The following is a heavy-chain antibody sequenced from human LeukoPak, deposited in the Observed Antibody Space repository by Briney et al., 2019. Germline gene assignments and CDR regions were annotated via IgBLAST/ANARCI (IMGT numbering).Heavy chain of an antibody. CDR1: GGSFSGYY. Sequence: SGTLSLTCAVYGGSFSGYYWSWIRQPPGKGLEWIGEINHSGSTNYNPSLKSRVTISVDTSKNQFSLKLSSVTAADTAVYYCARGFDWLSYFDYWGQGTLVTVSS. J-gene: IGHJ4*02. CDR3: ARGFDWLSYFDY. CDR2: INHSGST. D-gene: IGHD3-9*01. V-gene: IGHV4-34*01.